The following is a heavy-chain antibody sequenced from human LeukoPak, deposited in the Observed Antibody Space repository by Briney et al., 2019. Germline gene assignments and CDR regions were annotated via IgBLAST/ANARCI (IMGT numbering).Heavy chain of an antibody. V-gene: IGHV3-30*19. CDR2: IWYDGSNK. Sequence: PGGSLRLSCAASGFTFSSYGMHWVRQAPGKGLEWVAVIWYDGSNKYYADSVKGRFTISRDNSKNTLYLQMNSLRAEDTAVYYCASFTAETYYYDSSGHEDRLYWGQGTLVTVSS. D-gene: IGHD3-22*01. CDR3: ASFTAETYYYDSSGHEDRLY. J-gene: IGHJ4*02. CDR1: GFTFSSYG.